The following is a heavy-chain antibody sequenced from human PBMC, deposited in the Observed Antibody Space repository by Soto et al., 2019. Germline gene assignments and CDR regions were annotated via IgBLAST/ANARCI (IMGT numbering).Heavy chain of an antibody. CDR1: GGSISSYY. Sequence: QVQLQESGPGLVKPSETLSLTCTVSGGSISSYYWSWIRQPPGKGLEWIGYIYYSGSTNYNPSLKSRVTISVATSKNQFSLKLSSVTAADTAVYYCARVEVAGAMSFDYWGQGTLVTVSS. J-gene: IGHJ4*02. CDR3: ARVEVAGAMSFDY. V-gene: IGHV4-59*01. CDR2: IYYSGST. D-gene: IGHD6-19*01.